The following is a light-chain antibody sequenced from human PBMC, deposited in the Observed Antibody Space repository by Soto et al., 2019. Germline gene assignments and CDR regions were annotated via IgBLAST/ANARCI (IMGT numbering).Light chain of an antibody. CDR1: QSLLHSSGHNC. CDR2: CGS. V-gene: IGKV2-28*01. CDR3: MQTLQTPLT. J-gene: IGKJ4*01. Sequence: DLVMTQSPLSLPVTPGEPASISCRSSQSLLHSSGHNCLDWYLQKPGQTPQLLIYCGSNRASGVPDRFSGSGSGTDFTLKISRVEAGDVGLYYCMQTLQTPLTFGGGTKVEIK.